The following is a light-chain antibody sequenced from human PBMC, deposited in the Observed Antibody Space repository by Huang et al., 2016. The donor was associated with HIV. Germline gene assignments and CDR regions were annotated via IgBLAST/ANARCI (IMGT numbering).Light chain of an antibody. Sequence: DIQMTQSPSSLSASVGDRVTITCQASQDISNYLSWYQHKPGRAPKPLIFDASSLETGVPSRFSGRGSGTYFTLTIDSLQPEDVATYYCQHYDDPYTFGQGTKLEIK. V-gene: IGKV1-33*01. CDR1: QDISNY. J-gene: IGKJ2*01. CDR3: QHYDDPYT. CDR2: DAS.